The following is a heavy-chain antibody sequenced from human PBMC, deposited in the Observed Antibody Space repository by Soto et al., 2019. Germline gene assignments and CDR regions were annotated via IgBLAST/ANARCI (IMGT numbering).Heavy chain of an antibody. D-gene: IGHD3-3*01. CDR1: GFTFSGSA. V-gene: IGHV3-73*01. CDR3: TRASEGARVDYYYYGMDV. Sequence: GGSLRLSCAASGFTFSGSAMHWVRQASGKGLEWVGRIRSKANSYATAYAASAKGRFTISRDDSKNTAYLQMNSLKTEDTAVYYCTRASEGARVDYYYYGMDVWGQGTTVTVSS. CDR2: IRSKANSYAT. J-gene: IGHJ6*02.